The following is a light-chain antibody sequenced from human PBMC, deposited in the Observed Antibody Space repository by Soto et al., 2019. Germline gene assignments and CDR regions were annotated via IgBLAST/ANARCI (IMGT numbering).Light chain of an antibody. Sequence: QSVLTQPPSVSGTPGQRVTISCTGSSSNIGAVYDVHWYQHLPGTAPKLLIFGNSNPPSGVPDRFSGSKSGTSASLAITGLQAEDEADYYCSSYTSSSTPYVFGSGTKLTVL. CDR2: GNS. CDR1: SSNIGAVYD. CDR3: SSYTSSSTPYV. J-gene: IGLJ2*01. V-gene: IGLV1-40*01.